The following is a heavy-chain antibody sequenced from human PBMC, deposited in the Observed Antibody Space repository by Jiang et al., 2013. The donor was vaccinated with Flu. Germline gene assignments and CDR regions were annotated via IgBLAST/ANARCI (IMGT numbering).Heavy chain of an antibody. V-gene: IGHV5-51*01. J-gene: IGHJ6*02. CDR2: IKPGESDT. CDR3: VRHEPGTDLYYYYGMDF. D-gene: IGHD1-7*01. Sequence: VQLVESGAEVKKPGESLRISCKGSGFSFSYYWIGWVRQMPGKGLEWMGIIKPGESDTRYSPSFQGQVTISADKSISTAYLQWSSLKASDTAKYYCVRHEPGTDLYYYYGMDFWGQGTTVTVSS. CDR1: GFSFSYYW.